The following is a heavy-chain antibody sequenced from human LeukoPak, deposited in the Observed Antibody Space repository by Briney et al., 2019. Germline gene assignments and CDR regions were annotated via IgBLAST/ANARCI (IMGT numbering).Heavy chain of an antibody. J-gene: IGHJ4*02. CDR1: GYTFSNYY. CDR3: ARILLTGFYMPPGY. Sequence: ASVKVSCKASGYTFSNYYIHWVRQAPGQGLEWMGKINPSDDDITYAQKFQDRVTMTSDTSTSAVYMELSSLRSEDTAVYYCARILLTGFYMPPGYWGQGSLVTVSS. V-gene: IGHV1-46*01. D-gene: IGHD3-9*01. CDR2: INPSDDDI.